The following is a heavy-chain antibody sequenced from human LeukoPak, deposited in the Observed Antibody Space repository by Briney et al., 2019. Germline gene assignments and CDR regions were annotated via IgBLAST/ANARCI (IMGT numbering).Heavy chain of an antibody. CDR3: AREGCGSTSCYAGSLDI. Sequence: ASMKVSCKASGYTFTSYAMHWVRQAPGQRLEWMGWINAGNGNTKYSQKFQGRVTITRDTSASTAYMELSSLRSEDTAVYYCAREGCGSTSCYAGSLDIWGQGTMVTVSS. CDR2: INAGNGNT. V-gene: IGHV1-3*01. D-gene: IGHD2-2*01. J-gene: IGHJ3*02. CDR1: GYTFTSYA.